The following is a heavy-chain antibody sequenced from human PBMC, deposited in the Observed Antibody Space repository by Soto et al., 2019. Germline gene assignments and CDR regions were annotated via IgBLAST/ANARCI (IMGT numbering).Heavy chain of an antibody. J-gene: IGHJ5*02. D-gene: IGHD6-13*01. Sequence: SETLSLTCTVSGGSISSYYWSWIRQPPGKGLEWIGYIYYSGSTNYNPSLKSRVTISVDTSKNQFSLKLSSVTAADTAVYYCARHQAADPSWWSDPWGQGTLVTVSS. CDR3: ARHQAADPSWWSDP. V-gene: IGHV4-59*08. CDR2: IYYSGST. CDR1: GGSISSYY.